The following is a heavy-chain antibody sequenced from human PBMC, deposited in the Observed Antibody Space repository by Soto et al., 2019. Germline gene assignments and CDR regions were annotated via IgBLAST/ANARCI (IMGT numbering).Heavy chain of an antibody. CDR2: ISGSGASS. CDR1: GFTFSSYA. Sequence: EVQLLESGGGLVQPGGSLRLSCAASGFTFSSYAMTWVRQAPGKGLEWVSGISGSGASSNYADSVRGLFSISRDNSKNTLYLQMNSLRAEDTAVYYCAKVSNYGSGAFDYWGQGTLVTVSS. V-gene: IGHV3-23*01. CDR3: AKVSNYGSGAFDY. D-gene: IGHD3-10*01. J-gene: IGHJ4*02.